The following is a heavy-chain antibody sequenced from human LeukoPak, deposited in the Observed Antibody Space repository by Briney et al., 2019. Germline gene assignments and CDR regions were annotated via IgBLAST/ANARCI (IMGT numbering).Heavy chain of an antibody. V-gene: IGHV3-48*02. J-gene: IGHJ4*02. CDR3: ASSGSYRFDY. CDR2: ITASGTAM. D-gene: IGHD1-26*01. CDR1: GFTFSSYS. Sequence: GGSLRLSCAASGFTFSSYSMNWVRQAPGKGLEWVSHITASGTAMFYADSVKGRFTISRDNAKNSLYLQMNSLRDQDTAVYYCASSGSYRFDYWGQGTLVTVSS.